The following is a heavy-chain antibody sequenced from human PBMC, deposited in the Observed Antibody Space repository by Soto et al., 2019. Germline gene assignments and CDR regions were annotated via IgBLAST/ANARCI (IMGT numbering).Heavy chain of an antibody. J-gene: IGHJ4*02. Sequence: QVQLQESGPGLVKPSETLSLTCTVSGDSINYYYWSWIRQAPGKGLAWIGYVYYDGSTKYNPSLESRVTMSIDTSKNQFSLKLSSVIAADTAVYYCVSYDRQSGRYSLDYWGQGTLVTVSS. V-gene: IGHV4-59*01. CDR3: VSYDRQSGRYSLDY. CDR2: VYYDGST. CDR1: GDSINYYY. D-gene: IGHD3-10*01.